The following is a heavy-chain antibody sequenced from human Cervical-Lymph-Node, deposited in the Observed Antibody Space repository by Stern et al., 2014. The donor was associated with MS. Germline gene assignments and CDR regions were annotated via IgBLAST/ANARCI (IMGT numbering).Heavy chain of an antibody. D-gene: IGHD3/OR15-3a*01. J-gene: IGHJ6*02. V-gene: IGHV1-46*01. CDR3: ARDWTNTSNYYYYGMDV. Sequence: VQLVESGAEVKKPGASVKGSCKASGYTFTSYYMHWVRQAPGQGLEWMGIIKPSGGSTSYAQKFQGRVTMTRDTSTSTVYMELSSLRSEDTAVYYCARDWTNTSNYYYYGMDVWGQGTTVTVSS. CDR2: IKPSGGST. CDR1: GYTFTSYY.